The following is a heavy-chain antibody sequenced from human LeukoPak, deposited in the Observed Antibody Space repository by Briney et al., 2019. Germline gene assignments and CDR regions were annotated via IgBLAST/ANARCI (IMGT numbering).Heavy chain of an antibody. V-gene: IGHV3-23*01. D-gene: IGHD3-22*01. CDR3: ARVQTDSSGVYYGFDY. CDR1: GFIFITYG. CDR2: IGGSGVST. J-gene: IGHJ4*02. Sequence: PGGSVSLSCAAAGFIFITYGMTWVRQARGKGLEWVSAIGGSGVSTFYADSVKGRFNISSDNAKNSLYLQMNSLRAEDTAVYYCARVQTDSSGVYYGFDYWGEGTLVTVSS.